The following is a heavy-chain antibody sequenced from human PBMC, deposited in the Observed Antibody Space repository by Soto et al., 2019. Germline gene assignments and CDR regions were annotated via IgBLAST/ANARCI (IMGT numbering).Heavy chain of an antibody. D-gene: IGHD3-3*01. V-gene: IGHV1-2*04. Sequence: ASVKVSCKASGYTFTGYYMHWVRQAPGQGLEWMGWINPNSGGTNYAQKFQGWVTMTRDASTSTAYMELSSLRSEDTAVYYCAIRFLEWSTPDYYYYYGMGVWGQGTTVTVSS. CDR1: GYTFTGYY. J-gene: IGHJ6*02. CDR3: AIRFLEWSTPDYYYYYGMGV. CDR2: INPNSGGT.